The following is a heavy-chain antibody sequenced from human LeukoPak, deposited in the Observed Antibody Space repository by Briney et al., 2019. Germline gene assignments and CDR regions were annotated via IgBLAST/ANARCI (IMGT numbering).Heavy chain of an antibody. J-gene: IGHJ4*02. CDR3: TARRGGSRLDY. D-gene: IGHD1-26*01. CDR1: GFTFGDYA. Sequence: PGGSLRLSCTASGFTFGDYAISGARQAQGKGREWVGFIRSKAYGGTTEYAASVKGRFTISREDYNSVAYVQMNSLRTEDTAVYYCTARRGGSRLDYWGQGTLVTVSS. V-gene: IGHV3-49*04. CDR2: IRSKAYGGTT.